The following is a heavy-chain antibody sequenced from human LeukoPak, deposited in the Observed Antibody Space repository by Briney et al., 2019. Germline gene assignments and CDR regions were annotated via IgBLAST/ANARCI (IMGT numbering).Heavy chain of an antibody. CDR1: GFTFSSYA. D-gene: IGHD6-19*01. CDR2: ISGSGGST. CDR3: AKEGSGWYLPGWFDP. V-gene: IGHV3-23*01. Sequence: GGSLRLSCAASGFTFSSYAMSWVRQAPGKGLEWVSAISGSGGSTYYADSVKGRFTISRDNSKNTLYLQMNSLRAEDTAVYYRAKEGSGWYLPGWFDPWGQGTLVTVSS. J-gene: IGHJ5*02.